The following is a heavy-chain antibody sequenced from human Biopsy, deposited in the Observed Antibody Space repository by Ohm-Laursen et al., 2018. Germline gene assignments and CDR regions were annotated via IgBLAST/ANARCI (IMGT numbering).Heavy chain of an antibody. CDR1: GKTFSDYY. J-gene: IGHJ4*02. CDR2: INQSGRT. V-gene: IGHV4-34*08. CDR3: GNEVHGRDY. D-gene: IGHD2-15*01. Sequence: SDTLSLTCEVYGKTFSDYYWSWIRQPPGKGLEWIGQINQSGRTNYNPSLKSRVYISADKSNNQFSLKLTSVTSADTAVYFCGNEVHGRDYWGLGALVTVSS.